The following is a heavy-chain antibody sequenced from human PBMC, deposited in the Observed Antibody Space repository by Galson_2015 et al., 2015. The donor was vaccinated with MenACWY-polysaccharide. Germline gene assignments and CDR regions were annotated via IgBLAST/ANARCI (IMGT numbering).Heavy chain of an antibody. CDR3: VKDFGRQVVGPAH. CDR1: GFTFSIYG. V-gene: IGHV3-64D*08. J-gene: IGHJ4*02. CDR2: IAGSGGGI. D-gene: IGHD2-2*01. Sequence: SLRLSCAVSGFTFSIYGMYWVRQAPGQGLEFVSTIAGSGGGISYADSVKGRFTISRDNSRNTLFLQMTSLRVEDTAVYYCVKDFGRQVVGPAHWGQGTLVTVSS.